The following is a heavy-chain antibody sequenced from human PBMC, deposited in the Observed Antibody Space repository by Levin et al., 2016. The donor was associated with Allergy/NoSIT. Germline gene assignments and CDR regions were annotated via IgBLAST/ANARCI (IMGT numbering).Heavy chain of an antibody. J-gene: IGHJ4*02. V-gene: IGHV3-11*05. CDR2: ISSDSSYT. CDR3: ARDSFGPLGY. D-gene: IGHD3-16*01. Sequence: RQAPGKGLEWVSYISSDSSYTNYADSVKGRFTISRDNAKNSVYLQMNSLRPEDTAVYYCARDSFGPLGYWGQGTLVTVSS.